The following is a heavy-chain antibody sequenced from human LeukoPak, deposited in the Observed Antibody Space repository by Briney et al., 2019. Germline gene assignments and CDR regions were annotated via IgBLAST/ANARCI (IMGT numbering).Heavy chain of an antibody. J-gene: IGHJ4*02. D-gene: IGHD3-22*01. Sequence: GASVKGSGKTSGHTFTGYYMHWVRQAPGQGLEWIGWINPNSGDTNYAQKFQGRVTMTRDTSISTAYMELSRLISDDTAVYYCARDPGDSSGYLSQSDYWGQGTLVTVSS. CDR2: INPNSGDT. CDR1: GHTFTGYY. V-gene: IGHV1-2*02. CDR3: ARDPGDSSGYLSQSDY.